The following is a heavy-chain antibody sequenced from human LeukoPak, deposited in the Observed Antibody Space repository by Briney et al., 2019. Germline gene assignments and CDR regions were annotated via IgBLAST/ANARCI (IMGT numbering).Heavy chain of an antibody. D-gene: IGHD6-13*01. J-gene: IGHJ6*02. CDR1: GFTFSSYS. CDR3: ARDFVLASSSWYRYYGMDV. CDR2: ISSSSSYI. V-gene: IGHV3-21*01. Sequence: GGSLTLSCAASGFTFSSYSMNWVRQAPGKGLEWVSSISSSSSYIYYADSVKGRFTISRDNAKNSLYLQMNSLRAEDTAVYYCARDFVLASSSWYRYYGMDVWGQGTTVTVSS.